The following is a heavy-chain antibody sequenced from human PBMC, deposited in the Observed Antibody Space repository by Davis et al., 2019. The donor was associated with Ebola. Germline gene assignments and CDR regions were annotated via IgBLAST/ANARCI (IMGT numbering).Heavy chain of an antibody. CDR3: ARDPLLWFGELLYRDDAFDI. Sequence: GESLKISCAASGFTFSSYAMHWVRQAPGKGLAWVAVISYDGSNKYYADSVKGRFTISRDNSKNTLYLQMNSLRAEDTAVYYCARDPLLWFGELLYRDDAFDIWGQGTMVTVSS. V-gene: IGHV3-30*04. CDR2: ISYDGSNK. CDR1: GFTFSSYA. D-gene: IGHD3-10*01. J-gene: IGHJ3*02.